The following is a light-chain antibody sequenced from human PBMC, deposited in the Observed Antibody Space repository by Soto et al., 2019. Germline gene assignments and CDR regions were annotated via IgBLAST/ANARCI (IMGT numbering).Light chain of an antibody. CDR1: SSDIGAYDY. Sequence: QSALTQPASLSGSPGQSITISCTGTSSDIGAYDYVSWFQQHPGKAPKLMISEVNKRPSGVSNRFSGSKSGNTASLAISGLQADDEADYHCCSYAGRSTVICGGGTKLTVL. V-gene: IGLV2-14*01. CDR2: EVN. CDR3: CSYAGRSTVI. J-gene: IGLJ2*01.